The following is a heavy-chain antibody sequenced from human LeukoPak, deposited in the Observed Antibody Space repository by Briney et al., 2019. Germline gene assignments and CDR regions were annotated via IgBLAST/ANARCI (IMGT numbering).Heavy chain of an antibody. CDR1: VYTFTSYY. Sequence: ASVKVSCKASVYTFTSYYMHWVRQAPGQGLEWMGIINPSGGSTSYAQKFQGRVTMARDTSTSTVYMELSSLRSEDTAVYYCARDNGDFWSGSNRWGQGTLVTVSS. CDR2: INPSGGST. V-gene: IGHV1-46*01. CDR3: ARDNGDFWSGSNR. D-gene: IGHD3-3*01. J-gene: IGHJ4*02.